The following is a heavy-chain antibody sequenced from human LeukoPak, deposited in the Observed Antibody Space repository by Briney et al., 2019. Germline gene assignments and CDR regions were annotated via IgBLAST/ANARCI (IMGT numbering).Heavy chain of an antibody. CDR2: ISGSGGST. D-gene: IGHD4-11*01. V-gene: IGHV3-23*01. CDR3: AKDTSTGNYDY. J-gene: IGHJ4*02. Sequence: GGSLRLSCAASGFTFSSYAMSWVRQAPGKGLEWVSAISGSGGSTYYADAVKGRFTISRDNSKNTLHLQMNSLKAEDTAVYYCAKDTSTGNYDYWGQGTLVTVSS. CDR1: GFTFSSYA.